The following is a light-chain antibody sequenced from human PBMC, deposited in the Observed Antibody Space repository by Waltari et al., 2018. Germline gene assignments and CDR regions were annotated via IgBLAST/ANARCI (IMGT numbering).Light chain of an antibody. CDR2: FGS. J-gene: IGKJ2*01. V-gene: IGKV3D-15*01. CDR3: QQSRQWPRRT. CDR1: ESVGTD. Sequence: EIVMTQSPVTMSVSPGEGVTLSCTASESVGTDVAWYRHKPGQPPRLLIYFGSTRATGVPARISGSGAGTDFSLTISSLESEDFALYYCQQSRQWPRRTFGQGTKLE.